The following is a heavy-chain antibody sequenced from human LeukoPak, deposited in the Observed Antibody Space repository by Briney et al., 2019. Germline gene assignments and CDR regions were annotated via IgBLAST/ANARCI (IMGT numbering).Heavy chain of an antibody. J-gene: IGHJ4*02. V-gene: IGHV3-7*03. CDR2: IKQDGSEK. CDR3: AKEVIKGVPAAIKLELRSPFFDY. D-gene: IGHD2-2*01. CDR1: GFTFSSYA. Sequence: PGGSLRLSCAASGFTFSSYAMHWVRQAPGKGLEWVANIKQDGSEKYYVDSVKGRFTISRDNSKNTLYLQMNSLRAEDTAVYYCAKEVIKGVPAAIKLELRSPFFDYWGQGTLVTVSS.